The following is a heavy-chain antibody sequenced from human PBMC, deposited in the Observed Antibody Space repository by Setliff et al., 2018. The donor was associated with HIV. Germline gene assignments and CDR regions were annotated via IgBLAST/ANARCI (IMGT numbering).Heavy chain of an antibody. CDR3: AKGLKHRSDSAWFYYDMDV. Sequence: SLRLSCEASGISFSSYAMHWVRQAPGKGLEWVSLITGNGVSTYYADSVKGRFTISRDNSKNSLHLQMSSLRPEDTAFYYCAKGLKHRSDSAWFYYDMDVWGPGTTVTVSS. CDR1: GISFSSYA. D-gene: IGHD6-19*01. CDR2: ITGNGVST. J-gene: IGHJ6*02. V-gene: IGHV3-43D*04.